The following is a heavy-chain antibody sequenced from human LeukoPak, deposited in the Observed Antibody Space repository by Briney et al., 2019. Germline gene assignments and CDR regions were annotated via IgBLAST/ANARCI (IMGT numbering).Heavy chain of an antibody. CDR2: IYHSGST. D-gene: IGHD3-3*01. V-gene: IGHV4-38-2*01. CDR3: ARVGITIFGVVIHYFDY. Sequence: SETLTLTCAASGYSISSGYYWGWLQQPPGKGLEWIGIIYHSGSTYYNPSLKSRVTISVDTSKNQLSLKLSSVTAADTAVYYCARVGITIFGVVIHYFDYWGQGTLVTVSS. CDR1: GYSISSGYY. J-gene: IGHJ4*02.